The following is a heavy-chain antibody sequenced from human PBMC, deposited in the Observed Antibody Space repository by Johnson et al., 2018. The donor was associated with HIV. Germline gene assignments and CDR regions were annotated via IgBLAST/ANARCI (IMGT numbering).Heavy chain of an antibody. V-gene: IGHV3-20*04. CDR2: INWNGGST. J-gene: IGHJ3*02. D-gene: IGHD6-13*01. CDR1: GFTFDDYA. CDR3: ARAEYGYSSSWYGTFDI. Sequence: VQLVESGGGVVQPGGFLRLSCAASGFTFDDYAMSWVLQAPGKGLEWVSDINWNGGSTGYADSVKGRFSISRDNAKNSLFLQMNNLRAEDTALYYCARAEYGYSSSWYGTFDIWGRGTMVTVSS.